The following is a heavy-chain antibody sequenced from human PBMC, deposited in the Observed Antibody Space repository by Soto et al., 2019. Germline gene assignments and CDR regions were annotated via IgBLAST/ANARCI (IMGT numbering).Heavy chain of an antibody. CDR2: MNPNSGNR. CDR3: ASARATPFRYLEWFNPYSYHYYYYMDV. Sequence: DSVKVSCKASGYTFTSYDINWVRQATGQGLEWMGWMNPNSGNRGYAQKFQGRVTMTRNTSISTAYMELSSLRSEDTAAYYCASARATPFRYLEWFNPYSYHYYYYMDVCGKGSTVTVS. CDR1: GYTFTSYD. V-gene: IGHV1-8*01. D-gene: IGHD3-9*01. J-gene: IGHJ6*03.